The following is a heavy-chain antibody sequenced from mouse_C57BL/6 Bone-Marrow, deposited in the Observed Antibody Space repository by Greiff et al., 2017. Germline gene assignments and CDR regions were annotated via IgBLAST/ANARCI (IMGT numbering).Heavy chain of an antibody. CDR1: GYTFTSYD. CDR3: ARGILSAD. D-gene: IGHD6-1*01. J-gene: IGHJ3*01. CDR2: IYPRDGSS. Sequence: VQLQQSGPELVKPAASVKLSCKASGYTFTSYDINWVKQRPGQGLEWIGWIYPRDGSSTYNEKFKGKGTLTVDTSSSTAYMELHSQTSEDSAVYFCARGILSADWGQGTLVTVSA. V-gene: IGHV1-85*01.